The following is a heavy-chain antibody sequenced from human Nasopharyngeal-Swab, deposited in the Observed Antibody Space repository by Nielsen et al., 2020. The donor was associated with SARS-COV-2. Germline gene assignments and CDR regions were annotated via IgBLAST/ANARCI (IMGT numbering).Heavy chain of an antibody. J-gene: IGHJ5*02. CDR1: GFTFSSYA. D-gene: IGHD6-19*01. CDR2: ISGSGGST. Sequence: GESLKISCAASGFTFSSYAMGWVRQAPGKVLEWVSAISGSGGSTYYADSVKGRFTISRDNSKNTLYLQMNSLRAEDTAVYYCAKDPRIAVAGTAWFDPWGQGTLVTVSS. V-gene: IGHV3-23*01. CDR3: AKDPRIAVAGTAWFDP.